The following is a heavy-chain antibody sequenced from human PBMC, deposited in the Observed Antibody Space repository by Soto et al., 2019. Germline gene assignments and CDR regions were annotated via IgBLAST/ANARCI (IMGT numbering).Heavy chain of an antibody. V-gene: IGHV3-23*01. J-gene: IGHJ4*02. Sequence: PGGSLRLSCAASGSTFSSYAMSWVRQAPGKGLEWVSAISGSGGSTYYADSVKGRFTISRDNSKNTLYLQMNSLRAEDTAVYYCAKDQGPTYYYDSSGYYRSYWGQGTLVTVSS. CDR1: GSTFSSYA. CDR3: AKDQGPTYYYDSSGYYRSY. CDR2: ISGSGGST. D-gene: IGHD3-22*01.